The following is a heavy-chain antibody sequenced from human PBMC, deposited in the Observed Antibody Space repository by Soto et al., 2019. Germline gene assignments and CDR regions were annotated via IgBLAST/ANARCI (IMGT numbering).Heavy chain of an antibody. Sequence: DVQLVESGGGLVQPGGSLRLSCAASGFPFSQYAMHWVRQAPGKGLEWISYINSASSTTFHADSIKGRLTVSRDNAKNSVYLHMSRLRHEDTAVYYCARDLSQWGQGTLVTVSS. CDR2: INSASSTT. V-gene: IGHV3-48*02. CDR1: GFPFSQYA. CDR3: ARDLSQ. J-gene: IGHJ4*02.